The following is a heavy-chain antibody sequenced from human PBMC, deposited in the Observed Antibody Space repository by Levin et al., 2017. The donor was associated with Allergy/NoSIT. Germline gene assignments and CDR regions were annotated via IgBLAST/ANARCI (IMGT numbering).Heavy chain of an antibody. D-gene: IGHD7-27*01. CDR2: INWNRDKI. CDR1: GFTFGDYA. CDR3: AKGLNWGSQNTFDD. J-gene: IGHJ4*02. V-gene: IGHV3-9*01. Sequence: SLKISCAASGFTFGDYAMHWVRQAPGKGLEWVSGINWNRDKIGYADSVRARFTISRDNAKHSLYLQMNSLGPEDTALYYCAKGLNWGSQNTFDDWGQGTLVTVSS.